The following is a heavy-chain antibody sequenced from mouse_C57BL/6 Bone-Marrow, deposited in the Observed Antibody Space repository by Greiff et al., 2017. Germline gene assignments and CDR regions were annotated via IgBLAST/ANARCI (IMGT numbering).Heavy chain of an antibody. CDR3: THYGRSY. D-gene: IGHD1-1*01. V-gene: IGHV14-4*01. CDR2: IDPENGDT. Sequence: VQLQQSGAELVRPGASVKLSCTASGFNIKDDYMHWVKQRPEQGLEWIGWIDPENGDTEYAAKFQGKATITADTSSNTAYLQLSSLASEYSAVYYCTHYGRSYWGQGTTLTVSS. CDR1: GFNIKDDY. J-gene: IGHJ2*01.